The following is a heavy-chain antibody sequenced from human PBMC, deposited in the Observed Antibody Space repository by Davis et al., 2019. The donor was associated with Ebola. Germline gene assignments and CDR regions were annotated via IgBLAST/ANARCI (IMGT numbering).Heavy chain of an antibody. Sequence: PGGSLRLSCAASGFTFRDYDMCWVRQVTGEGLEWVSGIGIAGDTHYSGSVKGRFTISRENAKNPVYLQMNSLRAGDTAVYYCVRDPSGRGLDVWGQGTTVTVSS. CDR3: VRDPSGRGLDV. J-gene: IGHJ6*02. CDR2: IGIAGDT. D-gene: IGHD3-10*01. CDR1: GFTFRDYD. V-gene: IGHV3-13*01.